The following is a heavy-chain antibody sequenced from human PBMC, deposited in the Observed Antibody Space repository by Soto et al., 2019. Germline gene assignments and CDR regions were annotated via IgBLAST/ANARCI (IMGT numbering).Heavy chain of an antibody. V-gene: IGHV1-18*01. CDR1: GYTFTSYG. CDR3: ARDDLRLARDYYYYYGMDV. Sequence: QVQLVQSGAEVKKPGASVKVSCKASGYTFTSYGISWVRQAPGQGLEWMGWISAYNGNTNYAQKLQGRVTMTTDTXXSXAXXELRSPRSDATAVYYCARDDLRLARDYYYYYGMDVWGQGTTVTVSS. CDR2: ISAYNGNT. D-gene: IGHD6-25*01. J-gene: IGHJ6*02.